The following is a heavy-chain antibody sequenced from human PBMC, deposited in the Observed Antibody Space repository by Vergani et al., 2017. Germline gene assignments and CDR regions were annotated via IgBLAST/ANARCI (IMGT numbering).Heavy chain of an antibody. D-gene: IGHD2-15*01. CDR1: EFVFKNYS. J-gene: IGHJ4*02. Sequence: EVHLVESGGGLVKPGGSLRLTCVGSEFVFKNYSLNWVRQAPGKGLEWVSSIDSSSSYISYEDSVKGRFTISRDNTKNSLCLQMTSLRVEDTAIYYCARDPLXLDVPIAVPNFDFWGQGTLVSVSS. CDR2: IDSSSSYI. V-gene: IGHV3-21*01. CDR3: ARDPLXLDVPIAVPNFDF.